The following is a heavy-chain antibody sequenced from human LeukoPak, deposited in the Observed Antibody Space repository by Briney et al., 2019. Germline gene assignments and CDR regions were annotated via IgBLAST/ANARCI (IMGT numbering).Heavy chain of an antibody. CDR2: IYTSGST. Sequence: SETLSLTCSVSGGSLSARYWSWIRQPPGKGLEWIGYIYTSGSTNYNPSLQSRVTISVDRSMNQFSLEVTSVTAADTAVYYRERHIGRAYSFDYWGPGTPVIVSS. D-gene: IGHD2-21*01. J-gene: IGHJ4*02. CDR1: GGSLSARY. CDR3: ERHIGRAYSFDY. V-gene: IGHV4-4*09.